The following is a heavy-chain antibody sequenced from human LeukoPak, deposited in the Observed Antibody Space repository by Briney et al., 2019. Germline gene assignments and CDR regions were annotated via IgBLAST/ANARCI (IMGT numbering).Heavy chain of an antibody. Sequence: QTGGSLRLSCAASGFSFNDAWMSWVRQAPGKGLEWVSYISSSSTTIYYADSVKGRFTISRDNAKNSLYLQMNSLRDEDTAVYYCARSEYYYASEEGSWGQGILVTVSS. CDR2: ISSSSTTI. J-gene: IGHJ5*02. V-gene: IGHV3-48*02. CDR3: ARSEYYYASEEGS. D-gene: IGHD3-10*01. CDR1: GFSFNDAW.